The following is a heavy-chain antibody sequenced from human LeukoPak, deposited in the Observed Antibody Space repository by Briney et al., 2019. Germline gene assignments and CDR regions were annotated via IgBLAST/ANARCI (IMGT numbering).Heavy chain of an antibody. CDR2: VYYGGRT. D-gene: IGHD3-10*02. CDR1: GFTFSSYS. V-gene: IGHV4-39*07. Sequence: PGGSLRLSCAASGFTFSSYSMNWVRQAPGKGLEWIGSVYYGGRTYSNPSLKSRVTISVDTSNNQFSLKLSSVTAADTAVYYCARVGAVLNWFDPWGQGTLVTVSS. CDR3: ARVGAVLNWFDP. J-gene: IGHJ5*02.